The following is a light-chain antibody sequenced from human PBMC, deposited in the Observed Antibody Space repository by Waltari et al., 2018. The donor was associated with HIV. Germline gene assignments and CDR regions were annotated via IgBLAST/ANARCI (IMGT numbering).Light chain of an antibody. CDR3: QSVDTSGDWV. CDR2: KYS. V-gene: IGLV3-25*03. Sequence: SYELTQPPSVSVSPGQTARVTCSGDALSNQYSYWYQQKPGQAPLLVINKYSERPSGIPERFSGSSSGTTVTLTISGVQAEDEADYYCQSVDTSGDWVFGGGTKLTVL. J-gene: IGLJ3*02. CDR1: ALSNQY.